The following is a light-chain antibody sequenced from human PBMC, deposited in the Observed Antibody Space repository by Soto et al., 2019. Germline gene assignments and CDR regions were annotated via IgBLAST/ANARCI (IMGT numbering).Light chain of an antibody. Sequence: IVMTQSPATVSVSPGESTSLSCRASRTIGTNLGWYQQKPGQAPRLLISKTYNRATGVPARFSGSGSGTQFTLTITSLQSEDIAVYYCQQYADWPLTFGGGTKVESK. CDR1: RTIGTN. J-gene: IGKJ4*01. V-gene: IGKV3-15*01. CDR3: QQYADWPLT. CDR2: KTY.